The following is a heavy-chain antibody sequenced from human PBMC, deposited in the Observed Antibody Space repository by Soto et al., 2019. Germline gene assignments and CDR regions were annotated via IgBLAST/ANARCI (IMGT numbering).Heavy chain of an antibody. CDR3: ARVQNYYDSSGYYNNYFDY. D-gene: IGHD3-22*01. V-gene: IGHV1-69*12. Sequence: QVQLVQSGAEVKKPGSSVKVSCKASGGTFSSYAISWVRQAPGQGLEWMGGIIPIFGTANYAQKFQGRVTITADESTSTAYMELSSLRSEDTAVYYCARVQNYYDSSGYYNNYFDYWGQGTLVTVSS. J-gene: IGHJ4*02. CDR1: GGTFSSYA. CDR2: IIPIFGTA.